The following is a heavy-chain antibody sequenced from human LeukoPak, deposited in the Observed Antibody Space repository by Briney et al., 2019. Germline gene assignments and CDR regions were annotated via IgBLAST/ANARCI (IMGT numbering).Heavy chain of an antibody. V-gene: IGHV3-15*01. CDR3: TTGPGNSGY. J-gene: IGHJ4*02. D-gene: IGHD4-23*01. CDR2: IKSKNVGETT. Sequence: GGSLRLSCVVSGLTFGNAWMSWVHQAPGKGLEWVGRIKSKNVGETTEYAAPVQGRFTISRDDSKNTVYLQMSSLKTEDTAVYYCTTGPGNSGYWGQGTLVTVSS. CDR1: GLTFGNAW.